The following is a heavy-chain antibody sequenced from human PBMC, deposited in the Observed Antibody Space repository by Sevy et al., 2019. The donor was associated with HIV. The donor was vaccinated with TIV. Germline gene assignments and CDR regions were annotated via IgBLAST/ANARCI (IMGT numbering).Heavy chain of an antibody. CDR1: GFTFNTHA. V-gene: IGHV3-23*01. D-gene: IGHD3-22*01. Sequence: GGSLRLSCTASGFTFNTHAMTWVRQAPGKGLEWVSFISGPGLSTNYANSVKGRFTSPRENSKNTLYLQMNGLRVDDTATYYCAKALNPALESMIEVILRTLKGFDVWGQGTMVTVSS. CDR2: ISGPGLST. CDR3: AKALNPALESMIEVILRTLKGFDV. J-gene: IGHJ3*01.